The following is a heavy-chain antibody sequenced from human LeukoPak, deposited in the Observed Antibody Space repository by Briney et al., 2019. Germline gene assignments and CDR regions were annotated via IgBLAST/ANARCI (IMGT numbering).Heavy chain of an antibody. CDR3: ATNSTVTTDYYYGMDV. CDR2: INPSGGST. D-gene: IGHD4-17*01. CDR1: GYTITSYY. V-gene: IGHV1-46*01. J-gene: IGHJ6*02. Sequence: ASVKVSCKASGYTITSYYMHWVRQAPGQGLEWMGIINPSGGSTSYAQKFQGRVTMTRDTSTSTVYMELSSLRSEDTAVYYCATNSTVTTDYYYGMDVWGQGTTVTVSS.